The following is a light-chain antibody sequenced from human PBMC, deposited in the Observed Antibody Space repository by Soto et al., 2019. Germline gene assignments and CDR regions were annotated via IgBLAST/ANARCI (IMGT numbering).Light chain of an antibody. CDR3: QQHSNSPHT. V-gene: IGKV3-20*01. J-gene: IGKJ2*01. CDR1: QSVSSSY. CDR2: GAT. Sequence: EIVLTQSPATLSLSPGERATLSCRASQSVSSSYLAWYQQKPGQAPRLLIYGATSRATGIPDRFSGSGSGTDFTLTISSLEPEEFAVYYCQQHSNSPHTFGRGTKLEIK.